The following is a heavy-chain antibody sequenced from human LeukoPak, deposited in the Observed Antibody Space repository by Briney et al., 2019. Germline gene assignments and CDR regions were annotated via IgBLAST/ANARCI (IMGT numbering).Heavy chain of an antibody. CDR1: GGSISSGGYS. Sequence: SETLSLTCTVSGGSISSGGYSWSWIRQPPGKGLEWIGYIYYSGSTNYNPSLKSRVTISVDTSKNQFSLKLSSVTAADTAVYYCARYEGIAAAGSYNWFDPWGQGTLVTVSS. J-gene: IGHJ5*02. CDR2: IYYSGST. D-gene: IGHD6-13*01. CDR3: ARYEGIAAAGSYNWFDP. V-gene: IGHV4-61*08.